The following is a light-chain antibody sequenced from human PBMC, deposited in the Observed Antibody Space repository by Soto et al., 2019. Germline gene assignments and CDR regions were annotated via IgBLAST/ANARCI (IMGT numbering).Light chain of an antibody. CDR1: SGSIANNY. V-gene: IGLV6-57*04. CDR2: ESK. J-gene: IGLJ2*01. CDR3: QSCDSSFVV. Sequence: NFMLTQPHSVSESPGKTVTISCTRSSGSIANNYVQWYQQRPGSAPTAVIYESKQRPSGVPDRFSGSTDGSSNSASLTISGLQTEDEADYYCQSCDSSFVVFGGGTKLTVL.